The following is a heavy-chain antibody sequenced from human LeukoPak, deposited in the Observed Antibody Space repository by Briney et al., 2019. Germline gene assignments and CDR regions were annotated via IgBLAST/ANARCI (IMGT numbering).Heavy chain of an antibody. J-gene: IGHJ3*02. Sequence: SETLSLTCAVYGGSFSGYYWSWIRQPPGKGLEWIGEINHSGSTNYNPSLKSRVTRSVDTSKNQFSLKLSSVTAADTAVYYCARGAYYYDSSGYDAFDIWGQGTMVTVSS. CDR1: GGSFSGYY. CDR3: ARGAYYYDSSGYDAFDI. CDR2: INHSGST. V-gene: IGHV4-34*01. D-gene: IGHD3-22*01.